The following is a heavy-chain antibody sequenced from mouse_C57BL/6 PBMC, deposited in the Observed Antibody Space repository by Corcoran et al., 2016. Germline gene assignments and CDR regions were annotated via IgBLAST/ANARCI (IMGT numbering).Heavy chain of an antibody. J-gene: IGHJ4*01. CDR2: INTYSGVP. CDR1: GYTFTTYG. Sequence: QIQLVQSGPELKKPGETVKISCKASGYTFTTYGMSWVKQAPGKGLKWMGWINTYSGVPTYADDFKGRFAFSLETSASTAYLQINNLKNVDTATYFCARGYYGSSYYAMDYWGQGTSVTVSS. V-gene: IGHV9-3*01. CDR3: ARGYYGSSYYAMDY. D-gene: IGHD1-1*01.